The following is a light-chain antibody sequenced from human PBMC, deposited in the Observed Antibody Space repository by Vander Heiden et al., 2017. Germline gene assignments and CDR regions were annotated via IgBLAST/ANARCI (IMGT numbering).Light chain of an antibody. CDR2: DAS. CDR3: HQFNSYHLT. J-gene: IGKJ4*01. Sequence: AIQLTLSPSSLSASVGDRVAITCRASQCLSSALAWYQQKPGKAPKLLIYDASSLESGVPSRFSGSGSGTDFTLTISSLQPEDFATYYCHQFNSYHLTFGGGTKVEIK. V-gene: IGKV1-13*02. CDR1: QCLSSA.